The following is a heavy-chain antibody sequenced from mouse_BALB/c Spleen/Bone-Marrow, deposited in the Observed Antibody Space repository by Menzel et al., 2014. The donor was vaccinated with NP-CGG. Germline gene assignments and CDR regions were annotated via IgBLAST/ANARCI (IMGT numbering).Heavy chain of an antibody. CDR1: GYTFTSYW. Sequence: VQLQQSGAELARPGASVKLSCKASGYTFTSYWMQWVKQRPGQGLEWIGAIYPGDGDTSYTQKFKGKATLTADKSSSTAYMQLSSLASEDSAVYYCAREGYYYGSSTYHAMDYWGQGTSVTVSS. J-gene: IGHJ4*01. CDR3: AREGYYYGSSTYHAMDY. D-gene: IGHD1-1*01. V-gene: IGHV1-87*01. CDR2: IYPGDGDT.